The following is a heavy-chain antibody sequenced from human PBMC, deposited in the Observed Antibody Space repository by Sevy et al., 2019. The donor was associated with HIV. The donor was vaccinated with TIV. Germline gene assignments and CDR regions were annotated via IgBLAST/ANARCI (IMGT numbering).Heavy chain of an antibody. J-gene: IGHJ3*02. CDR2: IGISSSYI. V-gene: IGHV3-21*01. D-gene: IGHD3-22*01. Sequence: GGSLRLSCAASGFTFITYTMNWVRQAPGKGLEWVSSIGISSSYIYYADSVKGRFTISRDNAKNSLYLQMNSLRAGDMAVYYCARANLDSSGSYDAFDIWGQGTMVTVSS. CDR1: GFTFITYT. CDR3: ARANLDSSGSYDAFDI.